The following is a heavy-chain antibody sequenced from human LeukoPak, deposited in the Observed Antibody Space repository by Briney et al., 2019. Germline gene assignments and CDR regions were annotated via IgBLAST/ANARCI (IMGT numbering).Heavy chain of an antibody. D-gene: IGHD3-22*01. CDR3: ARDNDSSGYYNPIDY. CDR2: INPNSGGT. V-gene: IGHV1-2*06. CDR1: GYTFTGYY. J-gene: IGHJ4*02. Sequence: ASVKVSCKASGYTFTGYYMHWVRQAPGQGLEWMGRINPNSGGTNYAQKFQGRVTMTRDTSISTAYMELSRLRSDDTAVCYCARDNDSSGYYNPIDYWGQGTLVTVSS.